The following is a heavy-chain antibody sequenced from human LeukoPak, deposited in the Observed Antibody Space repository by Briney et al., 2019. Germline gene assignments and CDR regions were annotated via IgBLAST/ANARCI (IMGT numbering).Heavy chain of an antibody. CDR2: ISAYNGNT. CDR3: AREFDDYLNYFDY. Sequence: GASVKVSCKASGGTFSSYAISWVRQAPGQGLEWMGWISAYNGNTNYAQKLQGRVTMTTDTSTSTAYMELRSLRSDDTAVYYCAREFDDYLNYFDYWGQGTLVTVSS. J-gene: IGHJ4*02. CDR1: GGTFSSYA. V-gene: IGHV1-18*01. D-gene: IGHD4-11*01.